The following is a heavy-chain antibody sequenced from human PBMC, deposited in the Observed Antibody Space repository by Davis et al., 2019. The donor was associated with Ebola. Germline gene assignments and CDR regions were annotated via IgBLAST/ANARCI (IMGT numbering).Heavy chain of an antibody. Sequence: GALRLSCAASGFTFSSYAMHWVRQAPGKGLEWVAVISYDGSRRYYADSVKGRFTISRDNSKNTMYLQMNSLRAEDTAVYSCARDEVYTNYGSRFDFWGQGTLVAVSS. CDR2: ISYDGSRR. CDR3: ARDEVYTNYGSRFDF. V-gene: IGHV3-30*04. D-gene: IGHD4-11*01. CDR1: GFTFSSYA. J-gene: IGHJ4*02.